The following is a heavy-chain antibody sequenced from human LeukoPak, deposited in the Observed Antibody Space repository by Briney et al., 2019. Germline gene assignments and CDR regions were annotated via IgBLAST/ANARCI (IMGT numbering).Heavy chain of an antibody. CDR1: GYSISSGYY. Sequence: PSETLSLTCTVSGYSISSGYYWGWIRQPPGKGLEWIGSIYHSGSTYYNPSLKSRVTISVDTSKNQFSLKLSSVTAADTAVYYCARVVEGVGNYYYYYMDVWGKGTTVTVSS. J-gene: IGHJ6*03. D-gene: IGHD2-2*01. V-gene: IGHV4-38-2*02. CDR3: ARVVEGVGNYYYYYMDV. CDR2: IYHSGST.